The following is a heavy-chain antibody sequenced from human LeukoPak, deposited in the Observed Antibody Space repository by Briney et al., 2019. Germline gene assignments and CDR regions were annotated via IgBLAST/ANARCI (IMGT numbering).Heavy chain of an antibody. CDR3: ARLAILWFGDEGANWFDP. CDR2: INHSGST. CDR1: GGSFSGYY. V-gene: IGHV4-34*01. J-gene: IGHJ5*02. D-gene: IGHD3-10*01. Sequence: SETLSLTCAVYGGSFSGYYWGWIRQPPGKGLEWIGEINHSGSTNYNPSLKSRVTISVDTSKNQFSLKLSSVTAADTAVYYCARLAILWFGDEGANWFDPWSQGTLVTVSS.